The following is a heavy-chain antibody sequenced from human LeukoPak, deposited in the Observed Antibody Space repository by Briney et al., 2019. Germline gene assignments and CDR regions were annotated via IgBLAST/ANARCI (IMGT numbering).Heavy chain of an antibody. CDR1: GYTLTELS. CDR3: ARDRALGIAATGSTRHYYYGMDV. Sequence: GASVKVSCKVSGYTLTELSMHWVRQAPGKGLEWVGGFDPEDGETIYAQKFQGRVTMTEETSTDTAYMELSSLRSEDTAVYYCARDRALGIAATGSTRHYYYGMDVWGQGTTVTVSS. CDR2: FDPEDGET. J-gene: IGHJ6*02. V-gene: IGHV1-24*01. D-gene: IGHD6-13*01.